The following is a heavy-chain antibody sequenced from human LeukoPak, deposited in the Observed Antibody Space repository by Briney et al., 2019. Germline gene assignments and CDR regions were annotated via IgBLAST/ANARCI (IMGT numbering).Heavy chain of an antibody. CDR3: ARIGCSGGSCYFDG. D-gene: IGHD2-15*01. Sequence: SETLSLTCAVSGYSISSCYYWGWIRQPPGKGLEWIGSIYHSGSTYYNPSHKSRDTISVDTSKNQFSLKLSSVTAADTAVYYCARIGCSGGSCYFDGWGQGTLVTVSS. CDR1: GYSISSCYY. J-gene: IGHJ4*02. CDR2: IYHSGST. V-gene: IGHV4-38-2*01.